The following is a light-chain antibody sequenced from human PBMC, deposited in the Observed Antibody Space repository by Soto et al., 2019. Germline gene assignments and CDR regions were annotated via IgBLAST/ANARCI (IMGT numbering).Light chain of an antibody. V-gene: IGKV3-15*01. J-gene: IGKJ1*01. CDR2: GAS. CDR3: QEYNNWPKT. Sequence: EIVMTQSPATLSASPGERATLSCRASQSVSSYLAWYQQKPGQAPRFLIYGASTRATGIPARFSGSGSGTEFTLTISSLQSEDFAVYYCQEYNNWPKTFGQGTTVEIK. CDR1: QSVSSY.